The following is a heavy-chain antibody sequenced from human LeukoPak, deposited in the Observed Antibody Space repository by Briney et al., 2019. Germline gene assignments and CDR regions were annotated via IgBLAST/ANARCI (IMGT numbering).Heavy chain of an antibody. J-gene: IGHJ4*02. Sequence: PGASLRLSCAASGFTFSSYAMSWVRQAPGKGLEWVSAISGSGGSTYYADSVKGRFTISRDNSKNTLYLQMNSLRAEDTAVYYCAKDYVGATSPDYWGQGTLVTVSS. CDR1: GFTFSSYA. V-gene: IGHV3-23*01. D-gene: IGHD1-26*01. CDR2: ISGSGGST. CDR3: AKDYVGATSPDY.